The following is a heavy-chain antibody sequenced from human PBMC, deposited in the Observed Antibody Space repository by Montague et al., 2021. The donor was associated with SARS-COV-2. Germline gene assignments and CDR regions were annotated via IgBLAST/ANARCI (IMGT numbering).Heavy chain of an antibody. D-gene: IGHD2-2*01. J-gene: IGHJ6*02. CDR3: ARFACRLLFLASYYGMDV. V-gene: IGHV4-34*01. CDR2: ISHSGST. Sequence: SETLPLTCAVYGGSFSGYYWSWIRQPPGKGLEWIGEISHSGSTNYNPSLKSRVTISIDTSKNQFSLKLSSVTAADTAVYYCARFACRLLFLASYYGMDVWGQGTTVTVSS. CDR1: GGSFSGYY.